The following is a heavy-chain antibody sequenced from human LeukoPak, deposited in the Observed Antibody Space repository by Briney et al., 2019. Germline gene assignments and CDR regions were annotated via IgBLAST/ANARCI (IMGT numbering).Heavy chain of an antibody. CDR3: ARDLGYSSGPSY. V-gene: IGHV3-21*01. D-gene: IGHD6-19*01. Sequence: GGSLRLSCAASGFSFCSFSMNWVRQAPEKGLEWVSYISGGSSFTYYVDSVKGRFTISRDNAKNSLYLQMNSLRAEDTAVYYCARDLGYSSGPSYWGQGTRVTVSS. J-gene: IGHJ4*02. CDR1: GFSFCSFS. CDR2: ISGGSSFT.